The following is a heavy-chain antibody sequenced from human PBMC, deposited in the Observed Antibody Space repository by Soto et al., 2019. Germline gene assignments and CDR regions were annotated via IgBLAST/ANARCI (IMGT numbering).Heavy chain of an antibody. J-gene: IGHJ6*03. CDR3: ARGSHSNYVTLYYYYYMDV. CDR2: INPSGGST. V-gene: IGHV1-46*03. Sequence: GASVKVSCKASGYTFTICYMRWVRQAPGQGLEWMGIINPSGGSTSYAQKFQGRVTMTRDTSTSTVYMELSSLRSEDTAVYYCARGSHSNYVTLYYYYYMDVWGKGTTVTVSS. CDR1: GYTFTICY. D-gene: IGHD4-4*01.